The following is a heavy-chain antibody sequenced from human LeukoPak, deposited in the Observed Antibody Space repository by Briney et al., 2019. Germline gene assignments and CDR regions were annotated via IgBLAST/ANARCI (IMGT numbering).Heavy chain of an antibody. CDR2: INTDGKTT. J-gene: IGHJ4*02. CDR3: ARDYPPY. V-gene: IGHV3-74*01. Sequence: GRSLRLSCAASGFTFSSSWMHWVRQAPGKGLVWVSRINTDGKTTTYADSVKGRFTISRDNTKNTLYLQMNSLSAEDTALYYCARDYPPYWGQGTLVTVSA. CDR1: GFTFSSSW.